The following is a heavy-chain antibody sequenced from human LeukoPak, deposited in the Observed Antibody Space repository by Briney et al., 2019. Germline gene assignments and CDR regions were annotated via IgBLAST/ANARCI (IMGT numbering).Heavy chain of an antibody. CDR2: MNPNSGNT. V-gene: IGHV1-8*01. CDR3: ARSLIRRAAAYYDRSPGY. Sequence: ASVKVSCKASGYTFTSYDINWVRQATGQGLEWMGWMNPNSGNTGYAQKFQGRVTMTRNTSISTAYMELSSLRSEDTAVYYCARSLIRRAAAYYDRSPGYWGQGTLVTVSP. D-gene: IGHD3-22*01. J-gene: IGHJ4*02. CDR1: GYTFTSYD.